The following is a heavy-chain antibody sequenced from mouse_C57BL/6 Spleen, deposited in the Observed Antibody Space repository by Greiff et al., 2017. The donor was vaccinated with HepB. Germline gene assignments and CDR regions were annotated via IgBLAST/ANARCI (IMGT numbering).Heavy chain of an antibody. Sequence: QVQLQQPGAELVRPGSSVKLSCKASGYTFTSYWMHWVKQRPIQGLEWIGNIDPSDSETHYNQKFKDKATLTVDKSSSTAYMQLSSLTSEDSAVYYCARSALGDYGSSYGFAYWGQGTLVIVSA. D-gene: IGHD1-1*01. J-gene: IGHJ3*01. CDR2: IDPSDSET. V-gene: IGHV1-52*01. CDR3: ARSALGDYGSSYGFAY. CDR1: GYTFTSYW.